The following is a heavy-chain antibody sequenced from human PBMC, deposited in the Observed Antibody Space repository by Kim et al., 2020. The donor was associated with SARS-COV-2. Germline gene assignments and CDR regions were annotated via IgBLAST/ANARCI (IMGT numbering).Heavy chain of an antibody. CDR3: AKDKDDFWSGYYRYYYGRDG. V-gene: IGHV3-30*18. D-gene: IGHD3-3*01. Sequence: GGSLRLSCAASGFTFSRYGMHWVRQAPGKGLELVAVISYDGSNKYYAYSVQGRFTISRDNSKNTLYLQMNSLRAEDTAVDYCAKDKDDFWSGYYRYYYGRDGWGQRTTVTVS. CDR1: GFTFSRYG. CDR2: ISYDGSNK. J-gene: IGHJ6*02.